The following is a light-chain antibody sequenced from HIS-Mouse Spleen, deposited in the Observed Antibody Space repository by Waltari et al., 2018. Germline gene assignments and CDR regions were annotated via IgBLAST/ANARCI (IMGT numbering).Light chain of an antibody. CDR2: EGS. CDR3: CSYAGSSTWV. V-gene: IGLV2-23*01. Sequence: QSALTQPASVSGSPGPSITIPCTGTRRDVGRYNLVSWYQQHPGKAPKLMIYEGSKRPSGVSNRFSGSKSGNTASLTISGLQAEDEADYYCCSYAGSSTWVFGGGTKLTVL. J-gene: IGLJ3*02. CDR1: RRDVGRYNL.